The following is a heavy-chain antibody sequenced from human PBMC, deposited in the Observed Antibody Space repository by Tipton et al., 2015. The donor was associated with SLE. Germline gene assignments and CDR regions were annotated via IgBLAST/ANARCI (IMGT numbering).Heavy chain of an antibody. CDR3: AKDHVVVVIAVFDY. J-gene: IGHJ4*02. Sequence: SLRLSCAASGFTFSSYAMSWVRQAPGKGLEWVSEISGSGIRTNYVDSVQGRFTITRDNSKNTLYLQMNSLRAEDTAVYYCAKDHVVVVIAVFDYWGQGTLVTVSS. V-gene: IGHV3-23*01. D-gene: IGHD2-21*01. CDR2: ISGSGIRT. CDR1: GFTFSSYA.